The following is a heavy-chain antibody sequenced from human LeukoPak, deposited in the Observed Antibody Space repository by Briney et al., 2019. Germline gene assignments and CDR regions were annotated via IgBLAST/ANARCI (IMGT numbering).Heavy chain of an antibody. J-gene: IGHJ4*02. D-gene: IGHD3-22*01. Sequence: KPGGSLRLSCAASGFTFTSYSMNWVRQAPGKGLEWVSSISSSSSYIYYADSVKGRFTISRDNAKNTLYLQINSLRAEDTAVYYCVRDNLYYYDSSGYTFDYWGQGTLVTVSS. V-gene: IGHV3-21*01. CDR1: GFTFTSYS. CDR2: ISSSSSYI. CDR3: VRDNLYYYDSSGYTFDY.